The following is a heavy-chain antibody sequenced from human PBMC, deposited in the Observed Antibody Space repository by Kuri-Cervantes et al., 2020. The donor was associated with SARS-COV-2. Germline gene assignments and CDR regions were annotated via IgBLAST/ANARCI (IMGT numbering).Heavy chain of an antibody. J-gene: IGHJ4*02. V-gene: IGHV3-48*01. CDR1: GFTFSSYS. Sequence: LSLTCTASGFTFSSYSMNWVRQAPGKGLEWVSYISSSSSTIYYADSVKGRFTISRDNAKNSLYLQMNSLRAEDTAVYHCARDLSSGLWAFDYWGQGTLVTVSS. D-gene: IGHD5-18*01. CDR3: ARDLSSGLWAFDY. CDR2: ISSSSSTI.